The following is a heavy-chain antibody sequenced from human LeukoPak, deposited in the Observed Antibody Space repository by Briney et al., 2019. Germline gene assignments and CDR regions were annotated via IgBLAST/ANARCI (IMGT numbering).Heavy chain of an antibody. V-gene: IGHV3-48*01. CDR1: GFTFSSYS. Sequence: GGSLRLSCAASGFTFSSYSMNWVRQAPGKGLKWVSYIRSSSSTIYYADSVKGRFTISTDNANNSLYLQMNSLRAEDTAVYYCARSLRTAFDIWGQGTMVTVSS. J-gene: IGHJ3*02. CDR3: ARSLRTAFDI. CDR2: IRSSSSTI. D-gene: IGHD3-3*01.